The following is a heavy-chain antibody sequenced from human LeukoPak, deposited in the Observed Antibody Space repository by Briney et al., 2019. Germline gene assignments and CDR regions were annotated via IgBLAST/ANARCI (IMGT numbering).Heavy chain of an antibody. CDR3: AKRGDWYGPDY. CDR2: ISGGGDSA. V-gene: IGHV3-23*01. CDR1: GFTFRHYA. Sequence: GGSLRLSCADSGFTFRHYAMSWVRQAPGKGLEWVSLISGGGDSAYYADSVKGRFTISRDNSKNTLYLQMNSLRAEDTAVYYCAKRGDWYGPDYWGQGTLVTVSS. D-gene: IGHD3-9*01. J-gene: IGHJ4*02.